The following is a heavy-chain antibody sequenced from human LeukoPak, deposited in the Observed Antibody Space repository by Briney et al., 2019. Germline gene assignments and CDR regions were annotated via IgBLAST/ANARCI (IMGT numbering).Heavy chain of an antibody. CDR3: AKFRGPGSYTNYYFDY. D-gene: IGHD3-10*01. Sequence: ASVKVSCKASGYTFSSYTLSWLRQAPGQGLEWMGWINTYTGTPTYAQGFTGRFVFSLDSSVSTAYLQMNSLRAEDTAVYYRAKFRGPGSYTNYYFDYWGQGTLVTVSS. J-gene: IGHJ4*02. V-gene: IGHV7-4-1*02. CDR2: INTYTGTP. CDR1: GYTFSSYT.